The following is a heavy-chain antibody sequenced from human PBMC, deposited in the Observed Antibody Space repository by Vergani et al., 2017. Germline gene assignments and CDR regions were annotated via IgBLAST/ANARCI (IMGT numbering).Heavy chain of an antibody. Sequence: QLQLQVSGSGLVKPSQTLSLTCAVSGGPISSGGYSWSWIRQPPGKGLEWIGYIYHSGCTYYNPSLKSRVTISVDTSKNQFSLKLSSVTAADTAVYYCARDRITMIRGVIVGWFDPWGQGTLVTVSS. CDR3: ARDRITMIRGVIVGWFDP. V-gene: IGHV4-30-2*01. D-gene: IGHD3-10*01. J-gene: IGHJ5*02. CDR2: IYHSGCT. CDR1: GGPISSGGYS.